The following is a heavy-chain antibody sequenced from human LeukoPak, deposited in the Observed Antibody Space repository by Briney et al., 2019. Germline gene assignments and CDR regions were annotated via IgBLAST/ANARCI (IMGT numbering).Heavy chain of an antibody. CDR2: INPSGGST. V-gene: IGHV1-46*01. Sequence: GASVKVSCKAPGYTFTSYYMHWVRQAPGQGLEWMGIINPSGGSTSYAQKFQGRVTMTRDTSTSTVYMELSSLRSKDTAVYYCARSSRVLDAFDIWGQGTMVTVSS. D-gene: IGHD2-8*02. CDR3: ARSSRVLDAFDI. CDR1: GYTFTSYY. J-gene: IGHJ3*02.